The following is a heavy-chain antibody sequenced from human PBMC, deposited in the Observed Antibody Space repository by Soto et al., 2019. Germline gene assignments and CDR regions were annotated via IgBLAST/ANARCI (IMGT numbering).Heavy chain of an antibody. CDR1: GFTFSSYA. J-gene: IGHJ4*02. Sequence: EVQLLESGGGLVQPGGSLRLSCAASGFTFSSYAMWWVRQAPGKGLECVSAISGGGETTYYADSVKGRFTISRDNXKNTLYLQMNSLRAEDTAVYYCAFNSGSGSYYFDYWGQGTLVTVSS. V-gene: IGHV3-23*01. CDR3: AFNSGSGSYYFDY. D-gene: IGHD3-10*01. CDR2: ISGGGETT.